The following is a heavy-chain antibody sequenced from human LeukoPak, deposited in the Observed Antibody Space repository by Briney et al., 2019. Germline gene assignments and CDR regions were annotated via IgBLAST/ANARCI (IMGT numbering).Heavy chain of an antibody. CDR1: EFTLDVFS. J-gene: IGHJ4*02. D-gene: IGHD3-22*01. CDR2: ITWYGATT. CDR3: ARDIWSWYDTSGYFDC. Sequence: GRTLRLSCAVSEFTLDVFSTHCVPDAPGKGLECGSLITWYGATTSYTDSVRGRFTISRDSHKHCLYRQVDILRSEHSRLYFCARDIWSWYDTSGYFDCWGQGPRVRVSS. V-gene: IGHV3-43*01.